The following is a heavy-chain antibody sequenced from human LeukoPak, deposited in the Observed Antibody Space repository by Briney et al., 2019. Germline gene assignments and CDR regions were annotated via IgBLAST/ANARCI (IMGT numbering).Heavy chain of an antibody. CDR1: GGSISSFF. Sequence: PSETLSLTCTVSGGSISSFFWSWIRQPLGKGLEWIGSIHYSGDSKYNPSLKSRVSLSIDMSKEQFSLRLSSVTAADTAVYYCARDLELERNRWNYFESWGQGTLVTVSS. CDR3: ARDLELERNRWNYFES. CDR2: IHYSGDS. D-gene: IGHD1-1*01. J-gene: IGHJ4*02. V-gene: IGHV4-59*01.